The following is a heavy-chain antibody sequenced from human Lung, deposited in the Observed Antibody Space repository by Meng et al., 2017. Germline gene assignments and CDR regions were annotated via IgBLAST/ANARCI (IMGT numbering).Heavy chain of an antibody. J-gene: IGHJ4*02. Sequence: QVQLRQGGAGLLKPSETLSLTCVVSGGSFSDYYWSWIRQPPGKGLEWIGEINHSGSTNYNPSLESRATISVDTSQNNLSLKLSSVTAADSAVYYCARGPTTMAHDFDCWGQGTLVTVSS. D-gene: IGHD4-11*01. CDR3: ARGPTTMAHDFDC. CDR2: INHSGST. V-gene: IGHV4-34*01. CDR1: GGSFSDYY.